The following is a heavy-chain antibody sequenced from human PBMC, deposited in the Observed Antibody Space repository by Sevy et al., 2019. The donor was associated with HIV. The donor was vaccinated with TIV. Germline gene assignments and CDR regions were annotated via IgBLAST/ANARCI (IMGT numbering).Heavy chain of an antibody. V-gene: IGHV3-48*02. CDR2: INSNSDTM. D-gene: IGHD3-22*01. J-gene: IGHJ4*02. CDR1: GFPFNYYA. Sequence: GGSLRLSCVASGFPFNYYAMNWVRQAPGKGLEWILYINSNSDTMYYGDSVKGRFTISRDNAKNSLYLQMNSLRDEDKAVYYCARERAIYYDTSGYPYLLEAGFDYWGQGTLVTVSS. CDR3: ARERAIYYDTSGYPYLLEAGFDY.